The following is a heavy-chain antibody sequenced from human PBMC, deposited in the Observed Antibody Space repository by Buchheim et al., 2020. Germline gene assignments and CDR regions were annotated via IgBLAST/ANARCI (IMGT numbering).Heavy chain of an antibody. Sequence: EVQLVESGGGLVQPGGSLKLSCGASGFTFSGSAIHWVRQASGKGLEWVGRIRSQANTYATAYAASVKGRFTISRDDSKNTAYLQMNSLKTEDTAVYYCTRRGVGVTTPDYLGQGTL. CDR3: TRRGVGVTTPDY. CDR2: IRSQANTYAT. CDR1: GFTFSGSA. V-gene: IGHV3-73*02. D-gene: IGHD1-26*01. J-gene: IGHJ4*02.